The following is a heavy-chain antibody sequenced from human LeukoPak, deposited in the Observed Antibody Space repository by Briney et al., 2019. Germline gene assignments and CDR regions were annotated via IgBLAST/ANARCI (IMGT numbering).Heavy chain of an antibody. V-gene: IGHV1-8*03. J-gene: IGHJ6*03. CDR3: ARALKMVRGVITRTYYYYYMDV. Sequence: ASVKVSCKASGYTFTSYDINWVRQATGQGLEWMGWMNPNSGNTGYAQKFQGRVTITRNTSISTAYMELSSLRSEDTAVYYCARALKMVRGVITRTYYYYYMDVWGKGTTVTVSS. CDR1: GYTFTSYD. CDR2: MNPNSGNT. D-gene: IGHD3-10*01.